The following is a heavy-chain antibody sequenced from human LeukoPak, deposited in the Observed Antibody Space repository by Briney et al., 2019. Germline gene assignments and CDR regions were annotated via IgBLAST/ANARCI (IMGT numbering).Heavy chain of an antibody. J-gene: IGHJ4*02. CDR3: VKDRWVDY. V-gene: IGHV3-64D*09. D-gene: IGHD5-24*01. CDR2: ISSNGGKT. Sequence: GGALRLSCSVSGFAFSAYAMHWVRQAPGRGRQYVSSISSNGGKTYYADSVKGRFTISRDNSKNTLYLQMSSLRLEDTAVYYCVKDRWVDYWGQGVLVTVSS. CDR1: GFAFSAYA.